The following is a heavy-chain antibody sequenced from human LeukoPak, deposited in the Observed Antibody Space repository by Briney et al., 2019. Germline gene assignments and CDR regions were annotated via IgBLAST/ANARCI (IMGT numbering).Heavy chain of an antibody. Sequence: GGSLRLSCAASGFTFSSYAMSWVRQAPGKGLEWVSAISGGGGSTYYADSVKGRFTISRDNSKNTLYLQMNSLRAEDTAVYYCAKAKWFGELSSFDYWGQGTLVTVSS. D-gene: IGHD3-10*01. CDR3: AKAKWFGELSSFDY. V-gene: IGHV3-23*01. CDR2: ISGGGGST. J-gene: IGHJ4*02. CDR1: GFTFSSYA.